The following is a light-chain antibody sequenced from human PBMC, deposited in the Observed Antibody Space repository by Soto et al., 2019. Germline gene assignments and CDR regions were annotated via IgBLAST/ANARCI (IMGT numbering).Light chain of an antibody. CDR1: QGIRND. CDR2: AAS. J-gene: IGKJ1*01. CDR3: QQSFSTTWT. Sequence: DIPMTQPPSSLSASVGDRLTIPCRASQGIRNDLGWYQQKPGQAPKLLIYAASSLQSGVPSRFGGGGSATDFTLTISSLQPEDFATYYCQQSFSTTWTFGHGTKVDIK. V-gene: IGKV1-39*01.